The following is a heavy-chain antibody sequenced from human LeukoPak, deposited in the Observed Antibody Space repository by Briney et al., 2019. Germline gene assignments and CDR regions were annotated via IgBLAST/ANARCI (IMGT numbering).Heavy chain of an antibody. Sequence: GSLRLSCAASGFTFSTYWMHWVRQAPGKGLVWVARIRPEGTTTAYADSVKGRFTIPRDNAKNTLFLQMNSLSAEDTAVYYCARDLDWILFDYWGQGTLVTVSS. CDR3: ARDLDWILFDY. V-gene: IGHV3-74*03. D-gene: IGHD3-9*01. CDR1: GFTFSTYW. CDR2: IRPEGTTT. J-gene: IGHJ4*02.